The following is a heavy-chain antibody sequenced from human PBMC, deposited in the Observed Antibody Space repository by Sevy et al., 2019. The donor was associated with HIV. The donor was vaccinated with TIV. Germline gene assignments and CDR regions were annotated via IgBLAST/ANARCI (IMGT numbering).Heavy chain of an antibody. CDR1: GFTFSTST. D-gene: IGHD2-15*01. CDR2: MTSSGSYI. Sequence: GGSLRLSCAASGFTFSTSTMNWVRQAPGKGLEWVSHMTSSGSYILYADSVKGRFTISRDNAKNSVFQQMNSLRVEDTAVYYCVRDGWNYWGQGTLVTVSS. J-gene: IGHJ4*02. V-gene: IGHV3-21*01. CDR3: VRDGWNY.